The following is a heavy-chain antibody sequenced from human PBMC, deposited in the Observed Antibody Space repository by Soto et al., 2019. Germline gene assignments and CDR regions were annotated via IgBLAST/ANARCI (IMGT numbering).Heavy chain of an antibody. CDR3: ARTRDIVPRGWWFDP. CDR1: GSTFSSYA. Sequence: SVKVSCKASGSTFSSYAISWVRQAPGQGLEWMGGIIPIFGTANYAQKFQGRVTITADESTSTAYMELSSLRSEDTAVYYCARTRDIVPRGWWFDPWGQGTLVTVSS. CDR2: IIPIFGTA. J-gene: IGHJ5*02. V-gene: IGHV1-69*13. D-gene: IGHD5-12*01.